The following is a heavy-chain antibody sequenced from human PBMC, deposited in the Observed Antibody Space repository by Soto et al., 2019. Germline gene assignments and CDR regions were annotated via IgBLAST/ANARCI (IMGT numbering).Heavy chain of an antibody. CDR1: GGSISSGDYY. V-gene: IGHV4-30-4*01. Sequence: SETLSLTCTVSGGSISSGDYYWSWIRQPPGKGLEWIGYIYYSGSTYYNPSLKSRVTISVNTSKNQFSLKLSSVTAAGTAVYYCARDHYVYDILTGYGYYYGMDVWGQGTTVTVSS. D-gene: IGHD3-9*01. CDR3: ARDHYVYDILTGYGYYYGMDV. CDR2: IYYSGST. J-gene: IGHJ6*02.